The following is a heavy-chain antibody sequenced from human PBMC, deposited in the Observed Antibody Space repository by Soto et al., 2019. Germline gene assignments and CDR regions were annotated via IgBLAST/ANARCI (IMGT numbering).Heavy chain of an antibody. CDR1: GYSFTSYR. D-gene: IGHD2-8*02. V-gene: IGHV5-51*01. J-gene: IGHJ6*02. Sequence: GESLKISCKGSGYSFTSYRNGWVRQMPGKGLEWMGIIYPGDSDTRYSPSFQGQVTISADKSISTAYLQWSSLKASDTAMYYCARADGTGDYYYYYGMDVWGQGTTVTVSS. CDR3: ARADGTGDYYYYYGMDV. CDR2: IYPGDSDT.